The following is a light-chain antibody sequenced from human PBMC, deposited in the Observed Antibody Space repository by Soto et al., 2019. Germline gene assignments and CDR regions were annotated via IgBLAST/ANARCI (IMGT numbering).Light chain of an antibody. V-gene: IGLV7-46*01. J-gene: IGLJ2*01. Sequence: QAVVTQEPSLTVSPGGTVTLTGGSSTGAVTSGHYPYWFQQKPGQAPRTLIYDTSNKHSWTPARFSGSLLGGKAALTLSGAQPEDEAEYYCLLSYSGAREVFGGGTKVTVL. CDR1: TGAVTSGHY. CDR2: DTS. CDR3: LLSYSGAREV.